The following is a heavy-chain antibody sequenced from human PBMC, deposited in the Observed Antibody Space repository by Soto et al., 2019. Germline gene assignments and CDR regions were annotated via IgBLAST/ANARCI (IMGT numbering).Heavy chain of an antibody. CDR1: GYTLTRNG. CDR2: ISVYNGNT. V-gene: IGHV1-18*01. Sequence: QVQLAQSGVEVKKPGASVKVSCKAFGYTLTRNGISWVRQAPGQGIEWMGWISVYNGNTNYAQKFQGRVTMTTDTSTSTAYMELRSERSNDTAVYYCARDGIAVADDTYYGMDVWGQGTTVTVSS. J-gene: IGHJ6*02. CDR3: ARDGIAVADDTYYGMDV. D-gene: IGHD6-19*01.